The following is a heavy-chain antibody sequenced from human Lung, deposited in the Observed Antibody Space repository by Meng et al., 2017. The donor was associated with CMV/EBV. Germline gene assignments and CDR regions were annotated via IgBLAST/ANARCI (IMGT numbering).Heavy chain of an antibody. V-gene: IGHV3-30*02. J-gene: IGHJ4*02. D-gene: IGHD5-24*01. CDR2: IRYDGSNK. CDR1: GFTFSSYG. Sequence: LXCAASGFTFSSYGMHWVRQAPGKGLEWVAFIRYDGSNKYYADSVKGRFTISRDNSKNTLYLQMNSLRAEDTAVYYCAKGSGDGYNFAGTLDYWGQGXLVTVSS. CDR3: AKGSGDGYNFAGTLDY.